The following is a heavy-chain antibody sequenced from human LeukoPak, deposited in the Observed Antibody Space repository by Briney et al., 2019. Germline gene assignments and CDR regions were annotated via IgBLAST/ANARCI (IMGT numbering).Heavy chain of an antibody. CDR3: AAGANADY. CDR2: ISYDGGSK. D-gene: IGHD1-26*01. V-gene: IGHV3-30*03. Sequence: GGSLRLSCAASGFTFSSSGMYWVRQAPGKGLKWVAVISYDGGSKYYADSVKGRFTISRDNSKNTLYLQMNGLRAEDTAVYYCAAGANADYWGQGTLVTVSS. CDR1: GFTFSSSG. J-gene: IGHJ4*02.